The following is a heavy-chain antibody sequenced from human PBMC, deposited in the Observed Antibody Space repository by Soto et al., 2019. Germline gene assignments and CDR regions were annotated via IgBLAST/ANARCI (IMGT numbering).Heavy chain of an antibody. CDR1: GGTFSSYA. D-gene: IGHD6-13*01. J-gene: IGHJ4*02. Sequence: ASVKVSCKASGGTFSSYAISWVRQAPGQGLEWMGGIIPIFGTANYAQKFQGRVTITADESTSTAYMELSSLRSEDTAVYYCARGAPPNYSPNDYHSSWYYFDYWGQGTLVTVSS. CDR3: ARGAPPNYSPNDYHSSWYYFDY. V-gene: IGHV1-69*13. CDR2: IIPIFGTA.